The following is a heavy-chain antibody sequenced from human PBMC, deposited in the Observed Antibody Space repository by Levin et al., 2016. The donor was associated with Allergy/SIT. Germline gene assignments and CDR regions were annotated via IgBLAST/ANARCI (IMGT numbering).Heavy chain of an antibody. V-gene: IGHV1-2*02. J-gene: IGHJ4*02. D-gene: IGHD3-10*01. Sequence: ASVKVSCKASGYTFTAYYMHWVRQAPGQGLEWMGWVNPNPNSGGTKYAQKFQGRVTMTKDTSISTAYMELSSLRSDDTAVYYCAKDNGYFYGSVVLDYWGQGTPVTVSS. CDR3: AKDNGYFYGSVVLDY. CDR2: VNPNPNSGGT. CDR1: GYTFTAYY.